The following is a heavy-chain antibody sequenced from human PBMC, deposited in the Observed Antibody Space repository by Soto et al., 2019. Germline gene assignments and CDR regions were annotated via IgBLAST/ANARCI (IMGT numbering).Heavy chain of an antibody. CDR1: GFTFSTYA. V-gene: IGHV3-23*01. Sequence: EVQLLESGGDLVQPGGSLRLSCAASGFTFSTYAMSWVRQAPGKGLEWVSTISSSGGNTYYTDSVKGRFTISKDNAKNTLYMQMNSLRADDPAIYYCAKTPTSTGFGDPFAILGQWTMVTVSS. D-gene: IGHD3-10*01. CDR2: ISSSGGNT. J-gene: IGHJ3*02. CDR3: AKTPTSTGFGDPFAI.